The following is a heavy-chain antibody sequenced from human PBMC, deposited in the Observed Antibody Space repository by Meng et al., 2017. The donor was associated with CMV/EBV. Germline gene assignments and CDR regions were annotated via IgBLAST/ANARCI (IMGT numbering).Heavy chain of an antibody. CDR1: GFTFSSYG. J-gene: IGHJ6*02. CDR3: ANTVRPKWNYYGMDV. Sequence: SRAASGFTFSSYGMHWVRQAPGKGLGWVAVIWYDGSNKYYADSVKGRFTISRDNSKTTLYLQMNSLRAEDTAVYYCANTVRPKWNYYGMDVWGQGTPVTVSS. CDR2: IWYDGSNK. D-gene: IGHD1-26*01. V-gene: IGHV3-33*06.